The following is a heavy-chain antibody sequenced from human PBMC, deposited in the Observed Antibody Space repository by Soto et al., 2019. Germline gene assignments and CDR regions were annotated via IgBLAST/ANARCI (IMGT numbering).Heavy chain of an antibody. V-gene: IGHV1-69*13. J-gene: IGHJ4*02. CDR1: GGTFSSYA. D-gene: IGHD4-17*01. CDR3: ARNCPRLGRNIYGHLDY. CDR2: IIPMFGTA. Sequence: SVKVSCKASGGTFSSYAISWVRQAPGQGLEWMGVIIPMFGTANYAQNFQGRVTITVDESTGTAYMELTSLRSEDTAVFYCARNCPRLGRNIYGHLDYQGQRPRFTVSP.